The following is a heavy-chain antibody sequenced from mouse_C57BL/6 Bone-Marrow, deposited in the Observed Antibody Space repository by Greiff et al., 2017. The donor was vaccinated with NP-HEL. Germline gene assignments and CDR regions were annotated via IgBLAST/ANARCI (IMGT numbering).Heavy chain of an antibody. J-gene: IGHJ3*01. CDR3: ARYDYDVRFAY. CDR2: ISNGGGST. V-gene: IGHV5-12*01. CDR1: GFTFSDYY. Sequence: EVKLVESGGGLVQPGGSLKLSCAASGFTFSDYYMYWVRQTPEKRLEWVAYISNGGGSTYYPDTVKGRFTISRDNAKNTLYLQMSRLKSEDTAMYYCARYDYDVRFAYWGQGTLVTVSA. D-gene: IGHD2-4*01.